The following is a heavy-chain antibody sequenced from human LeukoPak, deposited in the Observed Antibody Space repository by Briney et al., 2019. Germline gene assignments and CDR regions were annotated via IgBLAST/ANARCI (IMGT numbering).Heavy chain of an antibody. CDR3: ARDNWNDPTFDY. V-gene: IGHV1-69*04. D-gene: IGHD1-20*01. CDR1: GGTFISYA. Sequence: GASVKVSCKASGGTFISYAISWVRQAPGQGLEWMGRIIPILGIANYAQKFQGRVTITADKSTSTAYMELSSLRSEDTAVYYCARDNWNDPTFDYWGQGTLVTVSS. CDR2: IIPILGIA. J-gene: IGHJ4*02.